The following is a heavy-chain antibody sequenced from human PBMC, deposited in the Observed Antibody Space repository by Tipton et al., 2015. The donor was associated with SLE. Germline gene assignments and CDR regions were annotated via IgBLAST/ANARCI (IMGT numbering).Heavy chain of an antibody. V-gene: IGHV1-18*01. CDR3: ATDLLSMGQGVSDY. Sequence: QSGPEVKKPGASVKVSCKASHYTFTSYGITWVRQAPGQGLEWMGWISAYNGNTNYAQKLRGRVTMTTDTSTSTAYMELRSLRSDDTAVYYCATDLLSMGQGVSDYWGQGTLVTVSS. D-gene: IGHD3-10*01. J-gene: IGHJ4*02. CDR1: HYTFTSYG. CDR2: ISAYNGNT.